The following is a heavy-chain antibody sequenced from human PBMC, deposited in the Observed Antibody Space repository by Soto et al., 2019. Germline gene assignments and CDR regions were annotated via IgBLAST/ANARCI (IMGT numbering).Heavy chain of an antibody. CDR3: VRERRPPQHWYFDL. D-gene: IGHD6-13*01. Sequence: QVHLQQWGAGLLKPSETLSLTCAVYGGSFSDYYWSRIRQPPGKGLEWIGEINHRGGANYNPSLKSRVTKSVDTSKKQLSMKLSSVTAADTAVYYCVRERRPPQHWYFDLWGRGTLVTVSS. CDR2: INHRGGA. V-gene: IGHV4-34*01. CDR1: GGSFSDYY. J-gene: IGHJ2*01.